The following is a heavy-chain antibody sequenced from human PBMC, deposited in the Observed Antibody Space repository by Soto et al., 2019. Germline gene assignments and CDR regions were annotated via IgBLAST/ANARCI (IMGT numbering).Heavy chain of an antibody. CDR2: IYPGDSDT. CDR3: ARPGYSSSPNYYYYGMDV. V-gene: IGHV5-51*01. CDR1: GYSFTSYW. J-gene: IGHJ6*02. Sequence: PGESLKISCKGSGYSFTSYWIGWVRQMPGKGLEWMGIIYPGDSDTRYSPSFQGQVTISADKSISTAYLQWSSLKASDTAMYYCARPGYSSSPNYYYYGMDVSGQGTTVTVSS. D-gene: IGHD6-6*01.